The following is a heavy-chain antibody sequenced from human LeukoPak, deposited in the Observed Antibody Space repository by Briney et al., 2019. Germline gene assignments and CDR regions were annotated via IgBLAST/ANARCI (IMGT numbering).Heavy chain of an antibody. Sequence: AASVKVSCKASQYTFTDYAVHWVRQAPGQRLEWMGWIDAGNGKTKYSQSFQGRVTIIRDTSATTAYMELSSLTSEDTAIYYCARGRWTDVARRSYYFDYWGQGTLVSVSS. CDR2: IDAGNGKT. CDR3: ARGRWTDVARRSYYFDY. V-gene: IGHV1-3*01. J-gene: IGHJ4*02. CDR1: QYTFTDYA. D-gene: IGHD1-1*01.